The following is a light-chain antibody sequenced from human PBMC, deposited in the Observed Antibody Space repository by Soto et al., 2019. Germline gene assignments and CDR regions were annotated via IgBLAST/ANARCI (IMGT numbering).Light chain of an antibody. CDR3: QQRSNWPRG. Sequence: EIVLTQSPATLSLSPGERATLSCRASQSVSSYLAWYQQKPGQAPRLLIYDASNRATGIPARFSGSGSGTEFTLTISSLEPEDFAVYYCQQRSNWPRGFGQGTRLEIK. CDR2: DAS. CDR1: QSVSSY. J-gene: IGKJ5*01. V-gene: IGKV3-11*01.